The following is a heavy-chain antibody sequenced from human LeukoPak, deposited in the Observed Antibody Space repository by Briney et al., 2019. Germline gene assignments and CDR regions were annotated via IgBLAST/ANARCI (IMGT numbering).Heavy chain of an antibody. Sequence: GGSLRLSCAASGFTFSSYAMHWVRQAPGRGLEWVANINQDGSQKYSVDSVKGRFTISRDNAKSSLYLQMNSLRAEDTAVYYCVRGSSGTAVRGISWAWFDPWGQGTLVTVSS. CDR2: INQDGSQK. J-gene: IGHJ5*02. V-gene: IGHV3-7*05. D-gene: IGHD3-10*01. CDR1: GFTFSSYA. CDR3: VRGSSGTAVRGISWAWFDP.